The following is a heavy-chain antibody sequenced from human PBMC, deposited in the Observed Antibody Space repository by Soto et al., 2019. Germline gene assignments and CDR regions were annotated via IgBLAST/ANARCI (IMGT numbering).Heavy chain of an antibody. Sequence: SQTLSLTCAISGDGVSSNTAAWNWIRSSPSSGLEWLGRTYYRSNWRHDYAVSVKSRITVNPDTSKNHFSLQLNSVTPDDTAVYYCARGVAGSGFDLWGQGTLVTVSS. CDR1: GDGVSSNTAA. D-gene: IGHD6-19*01. CDR3: ARGVAGSGFDL. J-gene: IGHJ4*02. CDR2: TYYRSNWRH. V-gene: IGHV6-1*01.